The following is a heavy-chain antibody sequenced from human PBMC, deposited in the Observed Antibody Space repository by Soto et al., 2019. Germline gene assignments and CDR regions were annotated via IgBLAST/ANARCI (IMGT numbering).Heavy chain of an antibody. CDR1: GFTFTDYY. CDR2: LSTSGSST. CDR3: ATTRRGGNKLGPPWG. D-gene: IGHD3-16*01. Sequence: QEQLVESGGGLVKPGGSLRLSCEASGFTFTDYYLGWIRQAPGKGLEWMSCLSTSGSSTYYADSVKGRFTISRDNARNSVYLQMNSLRAEDTAVYFCATTRRGGNKLGPPWGWGQGTLVTVSS. V-gene: IGHV3-11*01. J-gene: IGHJ4*02.